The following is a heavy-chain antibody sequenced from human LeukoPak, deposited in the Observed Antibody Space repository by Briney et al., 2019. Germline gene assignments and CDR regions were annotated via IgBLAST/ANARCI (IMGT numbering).Heavy chain of an antibody. V-gene: IGHV1-46*01. D-gene: IGHD1-26*01. CDR1: GYTFTSYY. J-gene: IGHJ4*02. CDR2: INPSGGST. Sequence: ASVKVSCKASGYTFTSYYMHWVRQGPGQGLEWMGIINPSGGSTSYAQKFQGRVTMTRDTSTSTVYMELSSLRSEDTAVYYCARDPPPSGSPTLLDYWGQGTLVTVSS. CDR3: ARDPPPSGSPTLLDY.